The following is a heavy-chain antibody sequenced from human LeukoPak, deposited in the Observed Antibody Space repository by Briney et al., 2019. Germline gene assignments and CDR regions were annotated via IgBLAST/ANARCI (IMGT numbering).Heavy chain of an antibody. J-gene: IGHJ5*02. CDR1: GFTVSSNY. D-gene: IGHD4-11*01. V-gene: IGHV3-66*04. CDR2: IYSGGST. CDR3: ARLLQSRWFDP. Sequence: PGGSLRLSCVVSGFTVSSNYWSWVRQAPGKGLEWVSLIYSGGSTYYADSVKGRFTISRDNSKDTLYLQMNSLRAEDTAVYYCARLLQSRWFDPWGQGTLVTVSS.